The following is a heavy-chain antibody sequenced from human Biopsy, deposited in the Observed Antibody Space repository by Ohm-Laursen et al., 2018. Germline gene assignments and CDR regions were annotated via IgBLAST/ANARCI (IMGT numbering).Heavy chain of an antibody. CDR3: AKRGSGWTGDDAFHI. CDR2: ISYSRDT. D-gene: IGHD6-19*01. CDR1: GGSISWSS. J-gene: IGHJ3*02. V-gene: IGHV4-59*08. Sequence: TLSLTCTVSGGSISWSSWSWIRQAPGKGLEWIGYISYSRDTNYNTSPKSRITISVDTSKNKFSLKLTSVTAADTAVYYCAKRGSGWTGDDAFHIWGQGTMVTVSS.